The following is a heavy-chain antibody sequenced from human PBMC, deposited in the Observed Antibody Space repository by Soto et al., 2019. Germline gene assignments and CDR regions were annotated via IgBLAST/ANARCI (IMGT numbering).Heavy chain of an antibody. D-gene: IGHD2-15*01. CDR3: ERAYSDAFDI. Sequence: PGGLMRLSWAASGFTFSSYSMNWIRQAPWKWLEWFSYISISVTGIYYPDSERVLFTISRDNAKKSLYLQMSSLRAEDTAVYYCERAYSDAFDIWGQGSMVTITS. J-gene: IGHJ3*02. CDR1: GFTFSSYS. V-gene: IGHV3-48*04. CDR2: ISISVTGI.